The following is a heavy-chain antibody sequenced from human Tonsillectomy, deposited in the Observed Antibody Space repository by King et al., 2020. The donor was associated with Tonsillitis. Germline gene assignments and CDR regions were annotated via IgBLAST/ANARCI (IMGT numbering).Heavy chain of an antibody. CDR3: AKDIIRYDFWSGSDY. V-gene: IGHV3-9*01. CDR2: MSWNSGII. J-gene: IGHJ4*02. CDR1: GFTFDDYA. Sequence: QLVQSGGGLVQPGRSLRLSCAASGFTFDDYAMHWVRQAPGKGLEWVSGMSWNSGIICYADSVKGRFTISRDNAKTSLYLQMNSLRAEDTALYYCAKDIIRYDFWSGSDYWGQGTLVTVSS. D-gene: IGHD3-3*01.